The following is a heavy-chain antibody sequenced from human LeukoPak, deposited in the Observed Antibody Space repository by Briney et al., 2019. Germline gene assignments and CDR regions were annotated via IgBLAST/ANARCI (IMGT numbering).Heavy chain of an antibody. Sequence: PGGSLRLSCAASGFTFSSYWMSWVSQAPGKGLEGVANIYQDGSEEYYVDSVKGRFIISRDNAKNPLYHQMNSLRAEDTAVYYCARARNYGSGNFVFDYWGQGTLVTVSS. J-gene: IGHJ4*02. D-gene: IGHD3-10*01. CDR3: ARARNYGSGNFVFDY. CDR2: IYQDGSEE. CDR1: GFTFSSYW. V-gene: IGHV3-7*01.